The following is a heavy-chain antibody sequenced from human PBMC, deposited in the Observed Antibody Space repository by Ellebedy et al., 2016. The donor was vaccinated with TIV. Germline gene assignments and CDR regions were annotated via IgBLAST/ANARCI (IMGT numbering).Heavy chain of an antibody. Sequence: MPSETLSLTCTVSGGSVSSGSYYWGWIRQPPGRRLEWIGSRYHSGSTYYSPSHKSRVTMSVDTSKNQFSLRLSSVTAADTAVYYCARDGEGRWDYWGPGTLVTVSS. CDR3: ARDGEGRWDY. CDR1: GGSVSSGSYY. V-gene: IGHV4-39*07. CDR2: RYHSGST. D-gene: IGHD4-23*01. J-gene: IGHJ4*02.